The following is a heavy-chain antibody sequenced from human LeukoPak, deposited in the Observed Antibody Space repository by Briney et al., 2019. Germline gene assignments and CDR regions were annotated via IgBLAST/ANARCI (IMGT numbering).Heavy chain of an antibody. CDR1: GFSFSTYW. CDR3: VCRYFDWLSRFDP. Sequence: GGSLRLSCAASGFSFSTYWMSWVRQAPGKGLEWVANINKDGSEKHYVDPAKGRFTISRDNAKNSLYLQMNSLRAEDTAMYYCVCRYFDWLSRFDPWGQGTLVTVS. J-gene: IGHJ5*02. D-gene: IGHD3-9*01. V-gene: IGHV3-7*01. CDR2: INKDGSEK.